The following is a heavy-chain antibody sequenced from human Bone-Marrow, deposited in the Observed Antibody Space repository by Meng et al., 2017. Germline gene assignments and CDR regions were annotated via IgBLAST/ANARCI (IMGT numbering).Heavy chain of an antibody. Sequence: GESLKISCAASGFTFSDYYMNWVRQAPGKGLEWVSSISSSSTIYYADSVKGRFTISRDNSKNTLYLQMNSLRAEDTAVYYCAKIVRYCSSTSCSYSRYFDLWGRGTLVTVSS. J-gene: IGHJ2*01. CDR2: ISSSSTI. CDR1: GFTFSDYY. CDR3: AKIVRYCSSTSCSYSRYFDL. D-gene: IGHD2-2*01. V-gene: IGHV3-69-1*01.